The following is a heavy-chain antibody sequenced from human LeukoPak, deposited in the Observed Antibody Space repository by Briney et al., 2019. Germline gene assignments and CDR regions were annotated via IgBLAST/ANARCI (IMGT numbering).Heavy chain of an antibody. D-gene: IGHD6-19*01. V-gene: IGHV1-18*01. CDR1: GYTFTSYG. J-gene: IGHJ6*02. CDR2: ISAYNGNT. Sequence: GASVKVSCKASGYTFTSYGISWVRQAPGQGLEWMGWISAYNGNTNYAQKLQGRVTMTTDTSTSTAYMELRSLRSDDTAVYYCARAKIAVAVVDNYYYGMDVWGQGTTVTVSS. CDR3: ARAKIAVAVVDNYYYGMDV.